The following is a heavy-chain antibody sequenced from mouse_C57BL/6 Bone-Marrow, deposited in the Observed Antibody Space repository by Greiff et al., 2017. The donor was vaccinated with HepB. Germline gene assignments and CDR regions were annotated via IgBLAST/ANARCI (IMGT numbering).Heavy chain of an antibody. CDR1: GFTFSSYG. CDR3: ARPHYYGPSMDY. V-gene: IGHV5-6*02. Sequence: DVKLVESGGDLVKPGGSLKLSCAASGFTFSSYGMSWVRQTPDKRLEWVATISSGGSYTYYPDSVKGRFTISRDNAKNTLYLQMSSLKSEDTAMYYCARPHYYGPSMDYWGQGTSVTVSS. CDR2: ISSGGSYT. J-gene: IGHJ4*01. D-gene: IGHD1-1*01.